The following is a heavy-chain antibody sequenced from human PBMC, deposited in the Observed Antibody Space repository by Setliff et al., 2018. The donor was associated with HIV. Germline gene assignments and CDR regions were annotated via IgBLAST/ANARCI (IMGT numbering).Heavy chain of an antibody. CDR1: GFTFSNYW. V-gene: IGHV3-7*03. D-gene: IGHD3-22*01. Sequence: PGGSLRLSCAASGFTFSNYWMSWVRQAPGKGLEWVANIKQNGSEKYYVDSVKGRFTISRDNAKNSLYLQMNSPRAEDTAVYYCARDIGRDYDTTEDWFDPGGQGTLVTV. CDR2: IKQNGSEK. CDR3: ARDIGRDYDTTEDWFDP. J-gene: IGHJ5*02.